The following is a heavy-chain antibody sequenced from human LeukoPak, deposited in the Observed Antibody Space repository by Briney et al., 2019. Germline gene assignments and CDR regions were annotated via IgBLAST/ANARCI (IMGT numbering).Heavy chain of an antibody. CDR1: GFTFSSYA. D-gene: IGHD6-6*01. CDR2: ISYDGSNK. J-gene: IGHJ6*02. Sequence: PGGSLRLSCAASGFTFSSYAMHWVRQAPGKGLEWVAVISYDGSNKYYADSVKGRFTISRDNSKNTLYLQMNSLRAEDTAVYYCARDQQLVNYYYGMDVWGQGTTVTVSS. V-gene: IGHV3-30-3*01. CDR3: ARDQQLVNYYYGMDV.